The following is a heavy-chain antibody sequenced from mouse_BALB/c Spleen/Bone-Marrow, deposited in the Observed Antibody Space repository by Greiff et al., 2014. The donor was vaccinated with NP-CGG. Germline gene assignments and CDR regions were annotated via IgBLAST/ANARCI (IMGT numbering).Heavy chain of an antibody. V-gene: IGHV5-17*02. CDR3: TRSGTLGSIDY. J-gene: IGHJ4*01. CDR1: GFTFSSFG. Sequence: EVKLMESGGGLVQPGGSRKLSCAASGFTFSSFGMHWVRQAPEKGLEWVAYISSDSSTIYYADTMKGGFTISRANTKNSLFLQMASLRSEDTAMYYCTRSGTLGSIDYWGQGTSVTVS. CDR2: ISSDSSTI. D-gene: IGHD3-3*01.